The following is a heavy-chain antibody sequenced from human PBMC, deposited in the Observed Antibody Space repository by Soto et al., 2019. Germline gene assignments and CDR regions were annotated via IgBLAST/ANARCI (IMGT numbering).Heavy chain of an antibody. CDR1: GFTFSDYY. V-gene: IGHV3-72*01. Sequence: EVQLVESGGGLVQPEGSLRLSCVASGFTFSDYYMDWVRQAPGKGLEWVGRVRNKVNSYTTEYAASVKGRFTVSREDSRNAVYLQMNSLKTGDTAMYDCSRAGILTTPYYTDYWGLGTLVTVSS. J-gene: IGHJ4*02. CDR2: VRNKVNSYTT. D-gene: IGHD2-21*01. CDR3: SRAGILTTPYYTDY.